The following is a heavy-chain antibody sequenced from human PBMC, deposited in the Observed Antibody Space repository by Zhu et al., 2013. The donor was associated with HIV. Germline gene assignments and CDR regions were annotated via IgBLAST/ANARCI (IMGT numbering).Heavy chain of an antibody. CDR2: VNPKSANT. D-gene: IGHD3-10*01. J-gene: IGHJ6*03. V-gene: IGHV1-8*01. Sequence: QVQLVQSGAEVKKPGASVKVSCKGPLDTPSVITISTGCDRPLDKGLSGVGWVNPKSANTGYAKRFEDRITMTTNNSVTTAYMVLTSLKSEDTAMYYCARGRKGMLWFGGYYYNMGVWGQGNTVTVSS. CDR1: DTPSVIT. CDR3: ARGRKGMLWFGGYYYNMGV.